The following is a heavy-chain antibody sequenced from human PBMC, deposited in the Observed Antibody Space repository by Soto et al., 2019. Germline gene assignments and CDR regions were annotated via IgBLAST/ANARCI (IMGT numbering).Heavy chain of an antibody. V-gene: IGHV1-18*04. J-gene: IGHJ5*02. CDR3: TQSYDSGFDP. CDR2: IRPKNGLS. CDR1: GYSFSTYD. D-gene: IGHD3-3*01. Sequence: ASVKVSCKASGYSFSTYDISWLRQAPGKGLEWMGVIRPKNGLSNFAWKFLDRVIMTTNTSSNPAYMELESLRYDDTAIYYCTQSYDSGFDPCGHGTLVTVS.